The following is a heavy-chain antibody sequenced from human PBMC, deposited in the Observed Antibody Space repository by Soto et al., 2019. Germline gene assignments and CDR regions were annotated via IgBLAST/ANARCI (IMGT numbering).Heavy chain of an antibody. Sequence: GGSLRLSCAASGCTFSSYGMHWVRQAPGKGLEWVAVISYDGSNKYYADSVKGRFTISRDNSKNTLYLQMNSLRAEDTAVYYCASRIIAVVGPIWGQGTMVTVSS. D-gene: IGHD6-19*01. J-gene: IGHJ3*02. CDR3: ASRIIAVVGPI. V-gene: IGHV3-30*03. CDR1: GCTFSSYG. CDR2: ISYDGSNK.